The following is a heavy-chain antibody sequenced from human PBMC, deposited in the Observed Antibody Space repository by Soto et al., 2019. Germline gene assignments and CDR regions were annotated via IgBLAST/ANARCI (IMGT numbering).Heavy chain of an antibody. Sequence: QVLLVQSGAEVKKPGSSVRVSCKTSGGTFSSFAISWVRLAPGQGLEWMGVIVPMFAAPTYAQKFQGRVSLTADESTRTAYRELSRLGSDDTAVYYCARDRVMRGNAYCYGMDVWGQGTTVTVSS. CDR3: ARDRVMRGNAYCYGMDV. CDR1: GGTFSSFA. CDR2: IVPMFAAP. V-gene: IGHV1-69*12. D-gene: IGHD2-15*01. J-gene: IGHJ6*02.